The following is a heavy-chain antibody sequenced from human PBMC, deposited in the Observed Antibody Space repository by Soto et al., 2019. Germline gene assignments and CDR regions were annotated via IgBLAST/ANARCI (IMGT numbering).Heavy chain of an antibody. Sequence: PGGSLRLSCAASGFTFSSYAMSWVRQAPGKGLEWVSAISGSGGSTYYADSVKGRFTISRDNSKNTLYLQMNSLRAEDTAVYYCAKVVRSGYSGYGPFYYYGMHVPGQATTVSVSS. V-gene: IGHV3-23*01. D-gene: IGHD5-12*01. CDR1: GFTFSSYA. J-gene: IGHJ6*02. CDR2: ISGSGGST. CDR3: AKVVRSGYSGYGPFYYYGMHV.